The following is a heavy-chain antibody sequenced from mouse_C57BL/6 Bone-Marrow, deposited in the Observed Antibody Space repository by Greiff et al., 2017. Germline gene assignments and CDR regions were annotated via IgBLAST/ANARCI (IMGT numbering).Heavy chain of an antibody. Sequence: VQLQQSGAELVRPGSSVKLSCKASGYTFNSYWMPWVKQRPIQGLEWIGNIDPSDSDTHYNQKFKDKATLTVDKSSSTAYMQLRSLTSEDSAVYDCVWGDCGFADWGQVTLVTVAA. J-gene: IGHJ3*01. D-gene: IGHD2-13*01. CDR2: IDPSDSDT. CDR1: GYTFNSYW. V-gene: IGHV1-52*01. CDR3: VWGDCGFAD.